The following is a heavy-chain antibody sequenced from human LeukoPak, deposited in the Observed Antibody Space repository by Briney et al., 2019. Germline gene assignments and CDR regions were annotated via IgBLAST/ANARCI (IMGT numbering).Heavy chain of an antibody. V-gene: IGHV4-61*08. CDR2: INYSGST. J-gene: IGHJ6*03. Sequence: SETLSLTCTVSGVSLSSGGYSWGWIRHPPGKGLEWIGYINYSGSTNYNPSLKSRVTISVDTSKIQFSLKLSSVTAADTAVYYCARRPVAVAGSPYYYYYMDVWGKGTTVTISS. D-gene: IGHD6-19*01. CDR1: GVSLSSGGYS. CDR3: ARRPVAVAGSPYYYYYMDV.